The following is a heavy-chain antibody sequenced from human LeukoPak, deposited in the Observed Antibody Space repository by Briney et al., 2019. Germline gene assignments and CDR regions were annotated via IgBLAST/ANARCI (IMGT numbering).Heavy chain of an antibody. V-gene: IGHV4-59*08. CDR1: GASTSDKY. Sequence: TETLSLTCSASGASTSDKYWSWIRQSPGRTLEWIGHIYNGRNTKYNPSLTSRVTISVDTSKNQFSLSLTSVTAADTAMYYCAQTSGWPGFDFWGPGALVTVSS. CDR2: IYNGRNT. D-gene: IGHD6-19*01. J-gene: IGHJ4*02. CDR3: AQTSGWPGFDF.